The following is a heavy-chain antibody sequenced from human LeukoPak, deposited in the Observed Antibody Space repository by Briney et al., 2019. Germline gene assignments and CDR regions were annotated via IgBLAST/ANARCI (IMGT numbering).Heavy chain of an antibody. CDR3: ARDFAAAVG. J-gene: IGHJ4*02. Sequence: GGSLRLSCAASGFTFSNYWMSWVRQAPGKGLEWVANIRQDGSEAYYVDSVRGRFIVSRDNAKDSVFLQMNSLRAEDTAVHYCARDFAAAVGWGQGTLVTVSS. CDR2: IRQDGSEA. CDR1: GFTFSNYW. V-gene: IGHV3-7*01. D-gene: IGHD6-13*01.